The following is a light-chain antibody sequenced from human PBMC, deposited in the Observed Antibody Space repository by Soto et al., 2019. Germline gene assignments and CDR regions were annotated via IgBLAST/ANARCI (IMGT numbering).Light chain of an antibody. Sequence: QAVVTQEPSFSVSPGGTVTLTCGLSSGSVSTSHFPNWYQQNPGQPPRTLIYGTKTSYSGVPDRFSGSILGIRAALTITGAQADDESDYYCVLYVGSGIWVFGGGTKLTVL. V-gene: IGLV8-61*01. CDR3: VLYVGSGIWV. CDR2: GTK. J-gene: IGLJ3*02. CDR1: SGSVSTSHF.